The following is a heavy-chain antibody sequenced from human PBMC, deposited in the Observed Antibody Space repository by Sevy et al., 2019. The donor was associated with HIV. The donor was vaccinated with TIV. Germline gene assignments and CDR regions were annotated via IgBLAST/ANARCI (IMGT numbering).Heavy chain of an antibody. D-gene: IGHD2-8*01. CDR2: FCFGDGTM. V-gene: IGHV3-23*01. CDR3: VREGCTKPHDY. J-gene: IGHJ4*02. Sequence: GRSLKISCAASGFTFSRYTMTWVRQAPGKGLEWVSTFCFGDGTMNYADSAKGRFTISRDNSKNTLYLQMNSLRAEDTAIYYCVREGCTKPHDYWGQGTLVTVSS. CDR1: GFTFSRYT.